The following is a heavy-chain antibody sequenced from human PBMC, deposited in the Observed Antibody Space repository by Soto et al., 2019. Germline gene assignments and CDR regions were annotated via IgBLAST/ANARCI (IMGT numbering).Heavy chain of an antibody. V-gene: IGHV1-69*13. D-gene: IGHD1-1*01. CDR2: IIPIFDTA. CDR3: ARNGTLTGYSYGMDV. CDR1: GGTFSDYT. J-gene: IGHJ6*02. Sequence: GASVKVSCKASGGTFSDYTTNWVRQAPGQRLEWMGGIIPIFDTANYAEKFQGRVTITADESTSTSFMEVSSLRSEDTAVYYCARNGTLTGYSYGMDVWGQGTMVTVSS.